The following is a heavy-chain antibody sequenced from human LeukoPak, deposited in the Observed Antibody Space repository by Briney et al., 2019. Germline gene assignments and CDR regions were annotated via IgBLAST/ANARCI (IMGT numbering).Heavy chain of an antibody. CDR3: AKRGIPATKEFDY. D-gene: IGHD1-7*01. CDR2: IGGITGNT. CDR1: GFIFSTNG. J-gene: IGHJ4*02. V-gene: IGHV3-23*01. Sequence: GGSLRLSCAASGFIFSTNGMSWVRQAPGKGLEWVSAIGGITGNTFYPDSVKGRFTISRDNSKSTLYLQMNSLRAEDTAVDFCAKRGIPATKEFDYWGQGTLVTVSS.